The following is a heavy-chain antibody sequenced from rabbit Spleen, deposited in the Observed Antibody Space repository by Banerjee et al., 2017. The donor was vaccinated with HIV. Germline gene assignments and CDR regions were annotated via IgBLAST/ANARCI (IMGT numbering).Heavy chain of an antibody. CDR1: GFSLNSGYD. Sequence: QSLEESGGDLVKPGASLTLTCKASGFSLNSGYDMCWVRQAPGKGLEWIASIYAGSSGATYSATWAKGRFTISKTSSTTVTLQMTSLTVADTATYFCARGRDVSSNGDLWYYFNLWGQGTLVTVS. D-gene: IGHD1-1*01. V-gene: IGHV1S40*01. J-gene: IGHJ4*01. CDR2: IYAGSSGAT. CDR3: ARGRDVSSNGDLWYYFNL.